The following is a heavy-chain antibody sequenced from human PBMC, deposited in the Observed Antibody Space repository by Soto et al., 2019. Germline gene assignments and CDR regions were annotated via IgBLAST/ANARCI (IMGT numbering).Heavy chain of an antibody. CDR3: AKAYDFWSGYIGGDAFDI. D-gene: IGHD3-3*01. CDR2: ISGSGGST. CDR1: GFTFSSYA. Sequence: GGSLRLSCAASGFTFSSYAMSWVRQAPGKGLEWVSAISGSGGSTYYADSVKGRFTISRDNSKNTLYLQMNSLRAEVTAVYYCAKAYDFWSGYIGGDAFDIWGQGT. J-gene: IGHJ3*02. V-gene: IGHV3-23*01.